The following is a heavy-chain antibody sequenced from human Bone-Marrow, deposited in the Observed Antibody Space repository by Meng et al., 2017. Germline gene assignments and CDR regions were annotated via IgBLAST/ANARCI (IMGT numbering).Heavy chain of an antibody. CDR3: ARVIYRPSGHNYFDP. Sequence: SVPGPVSACGTLSLTGAVSGGSISCPNWGSWVPQPPGRGLEWIGEIYHSGSTTYNPSLLSRVTISVDKSKNQFSLKLSSVTAADTAIYYCARVIYRPSGHNYFDPWGQGTLVTVSS. D-gene: IGHD1-26*01. V-gene: IGHV4-4*02. CDR2: IYHSGST. CDR1: GGSISCPNW. J-gene: IGHJ5*02.